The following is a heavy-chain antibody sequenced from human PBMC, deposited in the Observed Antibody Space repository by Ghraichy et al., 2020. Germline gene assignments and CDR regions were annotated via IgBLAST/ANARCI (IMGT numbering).Heavy chain of an antibody. CDR2: IYYSGTT. CDR1: GGSISSSSYY. CDR3: ARRMGGYYFDY. J-gene: IGHJ4*02. D-gene: IGHD3-16*01. V-gene: IGHV4-39*01. Sequence: QTLSLTCTVSGGSISSSSYYWGWIRQPPGKGLEWIAIIYYSGTTYYNPSLKSRVIISVDTSKSQFSLRLSSVTAADTAVYYCARRMGGYYFDYWGQGTLVSVSS.